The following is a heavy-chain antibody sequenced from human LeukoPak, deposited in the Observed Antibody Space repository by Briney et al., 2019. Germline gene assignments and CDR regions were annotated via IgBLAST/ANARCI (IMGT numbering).Heavy chain of an antibody. V-gene: IGHV3-66*01. CDR2: IYSGGST. Sequence: GGSLRLSCAASGFTVSSNYMSWVRQAPGKGLEWVSVIYSGGSTYYADSVKGRFTISRDNSKNTLYLQMNSLRAEDTAVYYCAKSPYSSSSVCDYWGQGTLVTVSS. CDR1: GFTVSSNY. CDR3: AKSPYSSSSVCDY. J-gene: IGHJ4*02. D-gene: IGHD6-6*01.